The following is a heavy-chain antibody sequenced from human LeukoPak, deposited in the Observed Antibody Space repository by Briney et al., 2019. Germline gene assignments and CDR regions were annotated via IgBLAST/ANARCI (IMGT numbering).Heavy chain of an antibody. CDR2: IYLGDSDI. J-gene: IGHJ5*02. Sequence: GESLKISCKGSGYSFTSYWIGWVRQMPGKGLEWVGIIYLGDSDIRYSPSFQGQVTISADKSISTAYLQWSSLKASDTAMYYCATHISSSSGWFDPWGQGTLVTVSS. D-gene: IGHD6-6*01. CDR3: ATHISSSSGWFDP. V-gene: IGHV5-51*01. CDR1: GYSFTSYW.